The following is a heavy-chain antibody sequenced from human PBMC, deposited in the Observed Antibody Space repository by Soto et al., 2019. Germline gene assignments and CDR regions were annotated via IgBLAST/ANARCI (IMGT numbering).Heavy chain of an antibody. CDR3: ASSGGSSYYYYGMDV. J-gene: IGHJ6*02. D-gene: IGHD2-15*01. CDR2: IYYSGST. Sequence: QVQLQESGPGLVKPSETLSLTCTVSGGSISSYYWSWIRQPPGKGLEWIGYIYYSGSTNYNPSLKSRVTIXXDXSXXQFSLKLSSVTAADTAVYYCASSGGSSYYYYGMDVWGQGTTVTVSS. V-gene: IGHV4-59*01. CDR1: GGSISSYY.